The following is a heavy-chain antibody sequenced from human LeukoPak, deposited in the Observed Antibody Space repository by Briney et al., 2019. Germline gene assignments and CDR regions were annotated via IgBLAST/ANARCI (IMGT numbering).Heavy chain of an antibody. CDR2: TYYRSTWYN. J-gene: IGHJ5*02. Sequence: SQTLSHTCAISGDSVSSNSVTWNWIRQSPSRGLEWLGRTYYRSTWYNDYAVSVRGRITVNPDTSKNQFSLHLNSVTPEDTAVYYCARRLTQYDCFDPWGQGILVTVSS. D-gene: IGHD2-2*01. CDR1: GDSVSSNSVT. V-gene: IGHV6-1*01. CDR3: ARRLTQYDCFDP.